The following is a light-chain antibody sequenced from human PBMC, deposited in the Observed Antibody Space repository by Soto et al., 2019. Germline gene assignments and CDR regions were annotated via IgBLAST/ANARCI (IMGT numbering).Light chain of an antibody. V-gene: IGKV3-15*01. Sequence: EIVMTQSPATLSLSPGERAALSCRASQSINSELAWYHQQPGQPPRLLIYGASTRAPGVPARFTGSESGSEFTLTISGLQSEDFAVYYCQQGHNWPLTFGQGTRLEI. J-gene: IGKJ2*01. CDR3: QQGHNWPLT. CDR1: QSINSE. CDR2: GAS.